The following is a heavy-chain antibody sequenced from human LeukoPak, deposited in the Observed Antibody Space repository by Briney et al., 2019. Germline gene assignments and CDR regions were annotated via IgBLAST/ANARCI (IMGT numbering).Heavy chain of an antibody. V-gene: IGHV1-18*01. CDR3: ARSGPQYNWNDDY. D-gene: IGHD1-1*01. CDR1: GYIFNKYG. CDR2: ISANNGNT. Sequence: ASVKVPCKASGYIFNKYGISWVRQAPGQGLEWMGWISANNGNTNYAQKLQGRITMTTDPSTSTAYMELTNLRSDDTAVYYCARSGPQYNWNDDYWGQGTLVTVSS. J-gene: IGHJ4*02.